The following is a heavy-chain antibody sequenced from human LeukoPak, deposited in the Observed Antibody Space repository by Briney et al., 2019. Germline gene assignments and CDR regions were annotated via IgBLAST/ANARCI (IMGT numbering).Heavy chain of an antibody. CDR1: GFTFSSYG. V-gene: IGHV3-30*03. CDR3: ARDPKRGPRPLVRGRLDY. Sequence: GGSLRLSCAASGFTFSSYGMHWARQAPGKGLEWVAVISYDGSNKYYADSVKGRFTISRDNSKNTLYLQMNSLRAEDTAVYYCARDPKRGPRPLVRGRLDYWGQGTLVTVSS. J-gene: IGHJ4*02. CDR2: ISYDGSNK. D-gene: IGHD6-13*01.